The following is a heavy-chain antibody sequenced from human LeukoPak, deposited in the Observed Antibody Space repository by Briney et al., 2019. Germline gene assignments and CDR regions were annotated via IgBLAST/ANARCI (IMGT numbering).Heavy chain of an antibody. D-gene: IGHD6-13*01. CDR3: ARDPRIAAAADPY. Sequence: GGSLRLSCAASGFTFSSYSMNWVRHAPGKGLEWVSSISSSSSYIYYADSVKGRFTISRDNAKNSLYLQMNSLRAEDTAVYYCARDPRIAAAADPYWGQGTPVTVSS. J-gene: IGHJ4*02. CDR2: ISSSSSYI. CDR1: GFTFSSYS. V-gene: IGHV3-21*01.